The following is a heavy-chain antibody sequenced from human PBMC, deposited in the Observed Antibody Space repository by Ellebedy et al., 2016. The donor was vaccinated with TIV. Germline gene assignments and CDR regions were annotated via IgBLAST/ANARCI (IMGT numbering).Heavy chain of an antibody. CDR3: AKSETATQRGYFDS. J-gene: IGHJ4*02. Sequence: PGGSLRLSCAASGFTFSNFGMHWVRQAPGKGLEWVAVISYDGSNKYYADSVKGRFTISRDTSKNTLYLQMNSLRAEDTAMYYCAKSETATQRGYFDSWGQGTLVTVSS. D-gene: IGHD2-21*02. CDR2: ISYDGSNK. CDR1: GFTFSNFG. V-gene: IGHV3-30*18.